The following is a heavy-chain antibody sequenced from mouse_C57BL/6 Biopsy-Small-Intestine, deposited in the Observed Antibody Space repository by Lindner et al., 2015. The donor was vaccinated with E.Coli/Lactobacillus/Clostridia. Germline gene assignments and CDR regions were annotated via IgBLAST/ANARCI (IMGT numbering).Heavy chain of an antibody. CDR3: ARGYYGSSYYFDY. V-gene: IGHV1-9*01. CDR2: ILPGSGST. J-gene: IGHJ2*01. Sequence: VQLQESEAERDEDLGPSVKLPARLLATHSLVYWIEWVKQRPGHGLEWIGEILPGSGSTNYNEKFKGKATFTADTSSNTAYMQLSSLTTEDSAIYYCARGYYGSSYYFDYWGQGTTLTVSS. CDR1: ATHSLVYW. D-gene: IGHD1-1*01.